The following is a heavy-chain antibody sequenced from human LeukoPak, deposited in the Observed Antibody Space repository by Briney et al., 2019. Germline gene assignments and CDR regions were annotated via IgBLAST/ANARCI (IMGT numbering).Heavy chain of an antibody. CDR2: ISSSSSYI. V-gene: IGHV3-21*01. D-gene: IGHD6-19*01. CDR1: GFTFSSYS. Sequence: GGSLRLSCAASGFTFSSYSMNWVRQAPGKGLEWVSSISSSSSYIYYADSVKGRFTISRDNAKNSLYLQMNSVRTGDTAVYYCASLQAVAGIFDYWGQGTLVTVSS. J-gene: IGHJ4*02. CDR3: ASLQAVAGIFDY.